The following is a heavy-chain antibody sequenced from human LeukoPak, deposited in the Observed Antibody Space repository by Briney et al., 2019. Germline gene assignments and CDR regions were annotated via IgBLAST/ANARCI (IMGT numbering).Heavy chain of an antibody. V-gene: IGHV3-20*01. CDR3: ARDRSYGSFDY. J-gene: IGHJ4*02. D-gene: IGHD5-18*01. CDR1: GFRFDDHG. CDR2: TNWNGGTT. Sequence: PGGSLRLSCAASGFRFDDHGMNWVRQAPGKGLEWVSGTNWNGGTTDYVDSVKGRFTISRDNAKNSLYLQMNSLRAEDTALYHCARDRSYGSFDYWGQGTLVTVSS.